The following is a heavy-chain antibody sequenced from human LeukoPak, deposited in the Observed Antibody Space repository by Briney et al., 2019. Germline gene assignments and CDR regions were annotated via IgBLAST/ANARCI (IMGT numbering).Heavy chain of an antibody. J-gene: IGHJ3*02. CDR1: GFTFSSYS. D-gene: IGHD2-21*02. Sequence: SGGSLRLSCVASGFTFSSYSMNWVRQAPGKGLEWVSYISSGSSTIYYADSVKGRFTISRDNAKNSLYLQMNSLRAEDTAVYYCARDSIVVVTAIPWRNAFDIWGQGTMVTVSS. CDR2: ISSGSSTI. V-gene: IGHV3-48*04. CDR3: ARDSIVVVTAIPWRNAFDI.